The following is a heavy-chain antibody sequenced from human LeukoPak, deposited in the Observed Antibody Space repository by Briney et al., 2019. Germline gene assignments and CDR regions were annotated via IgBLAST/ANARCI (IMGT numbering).Heavy chain of an antibody. J-gene: IGHJ6*04. CDR2: IYHSGST. CDR3: ARDRIVVVPAAMDYYYYGMDV. V-gene: IGHV4-4*02. CDR1: GGSISSSNW. D-gene: IGHD2-2*01. Sequence: SETLSLTCAVSGGSISSSNWWSWVRQPPGKGLEWIGEIYHSGSTNYNPSLKSRVTISVDKSTNQFSLKLSSVTAADTAVYYCARDRIVVVPAAMDYYYYGMDVWGKGTTVTVSS.